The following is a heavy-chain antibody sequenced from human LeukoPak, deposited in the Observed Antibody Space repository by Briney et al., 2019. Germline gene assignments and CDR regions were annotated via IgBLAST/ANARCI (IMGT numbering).Heavy chain of an antibody. CDR1: GFTFSSYA. V-gene: IGHV3-23*01. CDR3: VRDMDV. Sequence: GGSLRLSCAAPGFTFSSYAMSWVRQAPGKGLEWVSAISGSGGSTYYADSVKGRFTISRDNAKNSLYLQMNSLRVEDTAMYYCVRDMDVWGQGTTVTVSS. CDR2: ISGSGGST. J-gene: IGHJ6*02.